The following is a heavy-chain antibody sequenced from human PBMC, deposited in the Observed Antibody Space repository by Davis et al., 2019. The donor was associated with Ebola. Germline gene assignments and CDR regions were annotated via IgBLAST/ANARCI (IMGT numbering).Heavy chain of an antibody. D-gene: IGHD5-12*01. J-gene: IGHJ3*02. CDR2: INLNDGRT. Sequence: ASVKVSCKASRYTFTNSYMYWVRQASGQPLEWMGMINLNDGRTIYAQKFQGRVTVTRDTSTTTVYMDLSSLRSEDTALYYCTTPGGQDSGYDVFDIWGQGTMVTVSS. CDR1: RYTFTNSY. V-gene: IGHV1-46*03. CDR3: TTPGGQDSGYDVFDI.